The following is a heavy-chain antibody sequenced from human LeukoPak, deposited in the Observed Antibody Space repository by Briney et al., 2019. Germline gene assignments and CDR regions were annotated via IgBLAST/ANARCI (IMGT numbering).Heavy chain of an antibody. D-gene: IGHD7-27*01. CDR2: RGVSSGSI. J-gene: IGHJ4*02. CDR1: GFYFTRYD. Sequence: PGASLQISCVASGFYFTRYDMHWVRQAPGKGLEWVATRGVSSGSIYFADSVRGRFTVSRDDDKSMLYLEMNSLRAEDTAVYFCVQNWGGYQFDYWGQGTLVTVSS. CDR3: VQNWGGYQFDY. V-gene: IGHV3-23*01.